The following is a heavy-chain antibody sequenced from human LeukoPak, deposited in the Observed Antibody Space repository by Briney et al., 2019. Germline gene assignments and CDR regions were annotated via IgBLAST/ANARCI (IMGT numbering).Heavy chain of an antibody. V-gene: IGHV3-23*01. Sequence: GGSLRLSCAASGFTFSSYGMHWVRQAPGKGLEWVSAISGSGGSTYYADSVKGRFTISRDNSKNTLYLQMNSLRAEDTAVYYCARDLLLWSRRGDAFDIWGQGTIVTVSS. CDR2: ISGSGGST. CDR3: ARDLLLWSRRGDAFDI. D-gene: IGHD3-10*01. CDR1: GFTFSSYG. J-gene: IGHJ3*02.